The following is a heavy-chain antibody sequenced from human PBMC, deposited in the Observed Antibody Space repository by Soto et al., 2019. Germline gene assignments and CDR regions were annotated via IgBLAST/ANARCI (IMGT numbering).Heavy chain of an antibody. CDR1: GFTFSSYA. D-gene: IGHD3-16*02. CDR2: ISGSGGST. V-gene: IGHV3-23*01. CDR3: AKDVITFGGVIVNLDY. Sequence: PGGSLRLSCAASGFTFSSYAMSWVRQAPGKGLEWVSAISGSGGSTYYADSVKGRFTISRDNSKNTLYLQMNSLRAEDTAVYYCAKDVITFGGVIVNLDYWGQGTLFTVSS. J-gene: IGHJ4*02.